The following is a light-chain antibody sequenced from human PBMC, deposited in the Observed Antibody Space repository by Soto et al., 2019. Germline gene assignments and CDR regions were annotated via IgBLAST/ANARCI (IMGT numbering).Light chain of an antibody. CDR2: EVN. V-gene: IGLV2-23*02. Sequence: QSVLTQPASVSGSPGQSITISCTGTSSDIGSSNLVSWYQQHPGNAPKLMIYEVNKRPSGVSNRFSGSKSGNTASLTISGLQAEDEADYYCCSYASTTLRVFGGGTKVTVL. J-gene: IGLJ3*02. CDR1: SSDIGSSNL. CDR3: CSYASTTLRV.